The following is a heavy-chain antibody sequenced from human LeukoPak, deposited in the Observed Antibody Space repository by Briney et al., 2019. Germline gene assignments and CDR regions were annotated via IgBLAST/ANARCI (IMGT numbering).Heavy chain of an antibody. D-gene: IGHD3-22*01. CDR3: ARDLYSYYDSSGYYYFDY. V-gene: IGHV1-69*13. Sequence: GASVKVSCKASGGTFSSYAISWVRQAPGQGLEWMGGIIPIFGTANYAQKFQGRVTITADESTSTAYMELSSLRSEDTAVYYCARDLYSYYDSSGYYYFDYWGQGTLVTVSS. CDR2: IIPIFGTA. CDR1: GGTFSSYA. J-gene: IGHJ4*02.